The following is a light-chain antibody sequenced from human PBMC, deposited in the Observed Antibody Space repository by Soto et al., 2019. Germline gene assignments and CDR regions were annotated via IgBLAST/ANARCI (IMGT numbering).Light chain of an antibody. J-gene: IGLJ3*02. CDR2: EVS. V-gene: IGLV2-14*01. CDR1: SSDVGGYNY. CDR3: ISYTSSNTLV. Sequence: QSALTQPASVSGSPGQSITISCTGTSSDVGGYNYVSWYQQHPGKAPKLMIYEVSNRPSGVSNRFSGSKSGNTASLTISELQAEDEADYYCISYTSSNTLVFGGGTQLTVL.